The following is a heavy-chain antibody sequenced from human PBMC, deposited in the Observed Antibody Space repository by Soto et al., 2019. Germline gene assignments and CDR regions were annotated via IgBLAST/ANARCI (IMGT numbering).Heavy chain of an antibody. V-gene: IGHV1-18*01. CDR3: ARGARVLRYFDWSHTNWFDP. J-gene: IGHJ5*02. CDR1: GYTFTSYG. Sequence: QVQLVQSGAEVKKPGASVKVSCKASGYTFTSYGISWVRQAPGQGLEWMGWISAYNGNTNYAQKLQGRVTMTTDTSTSTAYMELRSLRSDDTAVYYCARGARVLRYFDWSHTNWFDPWGQGTLVTVSS. CDR2: ISAYNGNT. D-gene: IGHD3-9*01.